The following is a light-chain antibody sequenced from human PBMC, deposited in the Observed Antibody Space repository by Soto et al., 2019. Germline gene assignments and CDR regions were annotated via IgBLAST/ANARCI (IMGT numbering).Light chain of an antibody. V-gene: IGLV2-14*01. CDR2: DVS. CDR3: SSYTSSSTVV. CDR1: SSDVGAYNY. Sequence: QSGLTQPASVSGSPGQSITISCTGASSDVGAYNYVSWYQQHPGKAPKLMIYDVSNRPSGVSNRFSGSKSGNTASLTISGLQAEDEADYYCSSYTSSSTVVFGGGTKLTVL. J-gene: IGLJ2*01.